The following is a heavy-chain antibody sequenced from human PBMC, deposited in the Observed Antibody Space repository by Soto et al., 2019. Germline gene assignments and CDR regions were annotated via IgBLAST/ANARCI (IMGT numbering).Heavy chain of an antibody. CDR2: ISYDGSNK. Sequence: GGSLRLSCAASGFTFSSYGMHWVRQAPGKGLEWVAVISYDGSNKYYADSVKGRFTISRDNSKNTLYLQMNSLRAGDTAVYYCAKGRGRIVVVTAIDYWGQGTLVTVSS. V-gene: IGHV3-30*18. CDR3: AKGRGRIVVVTAIDY. D-gene: IGHD2-21*02. CDR1: GFTFSSYG. J-gene: IGHJ4*02.